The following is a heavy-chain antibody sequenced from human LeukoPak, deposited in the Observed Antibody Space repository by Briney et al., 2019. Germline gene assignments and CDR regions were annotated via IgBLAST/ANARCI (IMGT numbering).Heavy chain of an antibody. J-gene: IGHJ3*02. CDR2: ISYDGSNK. CDR3: AKKGSGYYLFAFDI. CDR1: GFTFSSYG. Sequence: GGSLRLSCAASGFTFSSYGMHWVRQAPGKGLEWVAVISYDGSNKYYADSVKGRFTISRDNSKNTLYLQMNSLRAEDTAVYYCAKKGSGYYLFAFDIWGQGTMVTVSS. V-gene: IGHV3-30*18. D-gene: IGHD3-3*01.